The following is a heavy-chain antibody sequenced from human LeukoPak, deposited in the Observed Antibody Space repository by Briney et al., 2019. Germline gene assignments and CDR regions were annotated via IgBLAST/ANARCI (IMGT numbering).Heavy chain of an antibody. D-gene: IGHD3-22*01. V-gene: IGHV4-30-2*01. CDR1: GGSISSGGYY. CDR2: IYHSGST. J-gene: IGHJ4*02. CDR3: ARALDSSGAY. Sequence: PSQTLSLTCTVSGGSISSGGYYWSWIRQPPGKGLEWIGYIYHSGSTYYNPSLKSRVTISVDRSKNQFSLKLSSVTAADTAVYYCARALDSSGAYWGQGTLVTVSS.